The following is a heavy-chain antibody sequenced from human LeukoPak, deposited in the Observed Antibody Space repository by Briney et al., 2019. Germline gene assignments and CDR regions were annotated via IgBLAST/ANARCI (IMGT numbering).Heavy chain of an antibody. CDR3: ARDHAYYYDSSGYEQYFQH. CDR1: GYTFTSYG. D-gene: IGHD3-22*01. Sequence: EASVKVSCKASGYTFTSYGISWVRQAPGQGLEWIGWISAYNGNTNYAQKLQGRVTMTTDASTSTAYMELRSLRSDDTAVYYCARDHAYYYDSSGYEQYFQHWGQGTLVTVSS. V-gene: IGHV1-18*01. CDR2: ISAYNGNT. J-gene: IGHJ1*01.